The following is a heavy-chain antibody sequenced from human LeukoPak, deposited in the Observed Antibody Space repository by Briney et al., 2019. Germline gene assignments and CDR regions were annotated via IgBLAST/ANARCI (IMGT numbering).Heavy chain of an antibody. CDR1: GYTFTNHG. J-gene: IGHJ5*02. D-gene: IGHD2-2*01. CDR2: ISTCYGNT. V-gene: IGHV1-18*01. Sequence: GASVKVSCKASGYTFTNHGISWVRQAPGQGLEWMGWISTCYGNTNYAQKLQGRVTMTTDTSTSTAFMELRSLRSDDTAVYYCARYEGYCTITTCYRNWFDPWGRGTLVTVSS. CDR3: ARYEGYCTITTCYRNWFDP.